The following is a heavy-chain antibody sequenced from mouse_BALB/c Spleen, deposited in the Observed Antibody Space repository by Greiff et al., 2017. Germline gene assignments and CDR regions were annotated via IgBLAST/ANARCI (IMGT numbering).Heavy chain of an antibody. J-gene: IGHJ4*01. Sequence: EVQVVESGGDLVKPGGSLKLSCAASGFTFSSYGMSWVRQAPEKGLEWVAYISSGSSTIYYADTVKGRFTISRDNPKNTLFLQMTSLRSEDTAMYYCARWSPTRAMDYWGQGTSVTVSS. D-gene: IGHD1-1*01. V-gene: IGHV5-17*02. CDR3: ARWSPTRAMDY. CDR2: ISSGSSTI. CDR1: GFTFSSYG.